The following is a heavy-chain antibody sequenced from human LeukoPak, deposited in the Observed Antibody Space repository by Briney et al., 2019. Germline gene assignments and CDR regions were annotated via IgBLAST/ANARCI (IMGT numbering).Heavy chain of an antibody. D-gene: IGHD1-26*01. V-gene: IGHV4-34*01. J-gene: IGHJ4*02. CDR3: ARGPGYSGSYIGDNYFDY. CDR2: INHSGST. CDR1: GGSFSGYY. Sequence: PSETLSLTCAVYGGSFSGYYWSRIRQPPGKGLEWIGEINHSGSTNYNPSLKSRVTISVDTSKNQFSLKLSSVTAADTAVYYCARGPGYSGSYIGDNYFDYWGQGTLVTVSS.